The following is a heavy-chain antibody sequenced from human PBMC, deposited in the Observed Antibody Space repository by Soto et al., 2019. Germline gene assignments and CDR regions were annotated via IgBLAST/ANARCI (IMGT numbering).Heavy chain of an antibody. CDR3: AKDHEGIAVAGTENDY. J-gene: IGHJ4*02. Sequence: EVPLLESGGGLVQPGGSLRLSCAASGFTFSSYAMSWVRQAPGKGLEWVSAISGSGGSTYYADSVKGRFTISRDNSKNTLYLQMNSLRAEDTAVYYCAKDHEGIAVAGTENDYWGQGTLVTVSS. V-gene: IGHV3-23*01. D-gene: IGHD6-19*01. CDR2: ISGSGGST. CDR1: GFTFSSYA.